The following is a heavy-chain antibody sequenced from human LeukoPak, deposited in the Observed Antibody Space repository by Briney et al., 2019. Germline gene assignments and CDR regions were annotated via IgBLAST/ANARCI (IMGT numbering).Heavy chain of an antibody. CDR2: IIPIVGIA. CDR1: GFTFSSYG. D-gene: IGHD4-11*01. J-gene: IGHJ5*02. CDR3: AREVVTTNRNWFDP. V-gene: IGHV1-69*04. Sequence: GASVKVSCAASGFTFSSYGMSWVRQAPGQGLEWMANIIPIVGIANYAHKFQGRVTITTDKSTSTAYMQLSSLRAEDTAVYYCAREVVTTNRNWFDPWGQGTLVTVSS.